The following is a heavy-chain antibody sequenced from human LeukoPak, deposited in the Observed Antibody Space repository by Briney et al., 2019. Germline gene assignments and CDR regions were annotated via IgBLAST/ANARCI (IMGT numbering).Heavy chain of an antibody. V-gene: IGHV4-34*01. Sequence: PSETLSLTCAVYGGSFSSYYWSWIRQPPGKGLEWIGSIYYSGSTYYSPSLQSRVAIPVDTSKNQFSLKLSSMTAADTAMYYCARLVRRQYYYDSGGYSYFDSWGQGTLVTVSS. D-gene: IGHD3-22*01. CDR1: GGSFSSYY. CDR2: IYYSGST. CDR3: ARLVRRQYYYDSGGYSYFDS. J-gene: IGHJ4*02.